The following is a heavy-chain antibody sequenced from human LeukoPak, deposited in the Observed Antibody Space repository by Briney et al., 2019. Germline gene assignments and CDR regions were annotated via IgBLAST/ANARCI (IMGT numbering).Heavy chain of an antibody. V-gene: IGHV3-23*01. CDR2: IDYSGGST. Sequence: GGSLRLSCTVSGFTLSSYEMSWIRQAPGKGLEWVSSIDYSGGSTYYADSVKGRFTISRDNSKNTLYLQLNSLRGDDTAVYYCASGDYGDPPLNYWGQGTLVTVSS. J-gene: IGHJ4*02. D-gene: IGHD4-17*01. CDR3: ASGDYGDPPLNY. CDR1: GFTLSSYE.